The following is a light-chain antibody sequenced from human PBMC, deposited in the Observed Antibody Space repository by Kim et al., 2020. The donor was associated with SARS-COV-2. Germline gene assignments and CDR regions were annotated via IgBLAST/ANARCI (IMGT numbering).Light chain of an antibody. CDR3: QQYYGIPYT. J-gene: IGKJ2*01. CDR2: WAS. Sequence: DIVMTQSPDSLAVSLGERATINCNSSQTVLYSSNNKNYLAWYQQRPGQPPKLLIYWASTRESGVPDRFSGSGSGTDFTLTITSLQAEDVAVYYCQQYYGIPYTFGQGTKLEI. V-gene: IGKV4-1*01. CDR1: QTVLYSSNNKNY.